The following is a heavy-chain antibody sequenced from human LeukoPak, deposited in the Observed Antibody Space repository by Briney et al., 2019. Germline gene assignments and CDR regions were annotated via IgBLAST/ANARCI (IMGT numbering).Heavy chain of an antibody. D-gene: IGHD1-26*01. CDR1: GFTFSSYS. Sequence: GGSLRLSCAASGFTFSSYSMNWVRQAPGKGLEWVSSISSSSSYIYYADSVKGRFTISRDNAKNSLYLQMNSLRAEDTAVYYCARGQKWELREYYFDYWGQGTLVTVSS. CDR3: ARGQKWELREYYFDY. J-gene: IGHJ4*02. V-gene: IGHV3-21*01. CDR2: ISSSSSYI.